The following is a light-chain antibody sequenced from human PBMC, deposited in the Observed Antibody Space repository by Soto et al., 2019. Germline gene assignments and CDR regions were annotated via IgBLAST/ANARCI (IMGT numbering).Light chain of an antibody. J-gene: IGKJ3*01. CDR1: QDISNF. CDR2: DAS. CDR3: QQYDSLPLS. Sequence: DIQMTQSPSSLSASVGDRVTITCQASQDISNFLNWYQHKPGKSPKLLINDASNLETGVPPRFSGSGSSTDFTFTINSLQPEDVATYYCQQYDSLPLSFGAGTKVELK. V-gene: IGKV1-33*01.